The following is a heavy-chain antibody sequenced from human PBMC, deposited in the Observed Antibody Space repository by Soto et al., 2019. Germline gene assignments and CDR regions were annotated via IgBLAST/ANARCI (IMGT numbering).Heavy chain of an antibody. V-gene: IGHV3-23*01. Sequence: PGGSLRLSCAASGFTFSSYAMSWVRQAPGKGLEWVSAISGSGGNTYYADSVKGRFTISRDNSKNTLYLQMNSLRAEDTAVYYCAKVYCSGGSCYLGRTFDIWGQGTMVTVSS. J-gene: IGHJ3*02. D-gene: IGHD2-15*01. CDR3: AKVYCSGGSCYLGRTFDI. CDR1: GFTFSSYA. CDR2: ISGSGGNT.